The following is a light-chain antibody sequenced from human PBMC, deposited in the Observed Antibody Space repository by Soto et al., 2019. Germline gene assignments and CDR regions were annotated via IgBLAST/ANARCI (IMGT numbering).Light chain of an antibody. CDR2: DNN. Sequence: QSVLTQPPSVSAAPGQKVTISCSGSSSNIGNNYVSWYQQLPGTAPKLLIYDNNKRPSGIPDRFSGSKSGTSATLGITGLQTGDEAGYYCGTWDSSLSAYVFGTGTKV. CDR3: GTWDSSLSAYV. J-gene: IGLJ1*01. V-gene: IGLV1-51*01. CDR1: SSNIGNNY.